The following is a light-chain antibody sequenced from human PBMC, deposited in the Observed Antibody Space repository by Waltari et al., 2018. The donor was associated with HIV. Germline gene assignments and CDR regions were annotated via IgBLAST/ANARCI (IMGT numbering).Light chain of an antibody. J-gene: IGLJ2*01. CDR2: EST. Sequence: SVLTQPPSKSAAPGQTVTISCTGHNSNIGSNDVSWYQQLPGASPRLIIYESTTRPSLISARFSASKSDTTATLDIAGLQPGDEAMYYCGTRDNDLGPVVLGGGTWVTVL. V-gene: IGLV1-51*02. CDR3: GTRDNDLGPVV. CDR1: NSNIGSND.